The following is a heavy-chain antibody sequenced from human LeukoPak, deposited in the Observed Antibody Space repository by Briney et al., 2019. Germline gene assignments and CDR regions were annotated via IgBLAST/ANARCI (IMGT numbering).Heavy chain of an antibody. CDR2: ISWDGGIT. CDR1: GFSFDVFT. D-gene: IGHD2-21*01. V-gene: IGHV3-43*01. CDR3: AKGAVVSPGFFDY. Sequence: PGGSLRLSCEVSGFSFDVFTMYWVRQSPGKGLECVSFISWDGGITHYMDSVKGRFTISRDNNKNFLYLQMNDLRTEDTAIYYCAKGAVVSPGFFDYWGQGTLVTVSS. J-gene: IGHJ4*02.